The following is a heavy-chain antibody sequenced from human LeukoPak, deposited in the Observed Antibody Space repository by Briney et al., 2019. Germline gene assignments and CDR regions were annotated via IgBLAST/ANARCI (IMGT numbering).Heavy chain of an antibody. CDR2: IGQDGSVK. CDR1: GFRFTSYW. D-gene: IGHD1-26*01. J-gene: IGHJ6*01. Sequence: PGGSLRLSCAASGFRFTSYWMTWVRQAPGKGLEWVGNIGQDGSVKNYADSVKGRFTISRDNSKNTLYLEMNSLRAEDTAIYYCAKMKGHPLPKYYMDVWGQGTTVTVSS. V-gene: IGHV3-7*03. CDR3: AKMKGHPLPKYYMDV.